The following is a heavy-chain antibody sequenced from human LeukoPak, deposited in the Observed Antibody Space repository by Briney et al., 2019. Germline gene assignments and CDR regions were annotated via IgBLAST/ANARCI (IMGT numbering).Heavy chain of an antibody. D-gene: IGHD2-15*01. J-gene: IGHJ4*02. CDR2: IYSGGST. CDR3: ASDYCSGGSCYGLVALY. V-gene: IGHV3-66*01. Sequence: GGSLRLSCAASGFTVSSNYMSWVRQAPGKGLEWVSVIYSGGSTYYADSVKGRFTISRDNSKNTLYLQMNSLRAEDTAVYYCASDYCSGGSCYGLVALYWGQGTLDTVSS. CDR1: GFTVSSNY.